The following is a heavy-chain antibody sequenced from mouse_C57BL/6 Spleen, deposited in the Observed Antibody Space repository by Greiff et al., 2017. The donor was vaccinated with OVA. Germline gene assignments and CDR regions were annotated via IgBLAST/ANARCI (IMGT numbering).Heavy chain of an antibody. CDR1: GYTFTDYY. V-gene: IGHV1-26*01. J-gene: IGHJ3*01. CDR3: ARGGYDGWFAY. D-gene: IGHD2-2*01. Sequence: EVQLQQSGPELVKPGASVKISCKASGYTFTDYYMNWVKQSHGKSLEWIGDINPNNGGTSYNQKFKGKATLTVDKSSSTAYMELRSLTSEDSAVYYCARGGYDGWFAYWGQGPLVTVSA. CDR2: INPNNGGT.